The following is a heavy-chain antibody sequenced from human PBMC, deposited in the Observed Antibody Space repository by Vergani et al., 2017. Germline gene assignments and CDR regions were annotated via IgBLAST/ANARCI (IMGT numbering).Heavy chain of an antibody. D-gene: IGHD6-6*01. CDR1: GGSIRSSNW. V-gene: IGHV4-4*02. Sequence: QVQLQESGPGLVKPSGTLSLTCAVSGGSIRSSNWWSWVRQPPGKGLEWIGEIYHSGSTNYNPSLKSRVTISVDKSKNQFSLKLSSVTAADTAVYYCARRGSWQLWPCGMDVWGQGTTVTVSS. CDR2: IYHSGST. J-gene: IGHJ6*02. CDR3: ARRGSWQLWPCGMDV.